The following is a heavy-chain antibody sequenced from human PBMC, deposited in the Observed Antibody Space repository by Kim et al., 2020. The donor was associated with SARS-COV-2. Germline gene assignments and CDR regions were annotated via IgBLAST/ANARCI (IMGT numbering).Heavy chain of an antibody. D-gene: IGHD2-8*02. CDR2: IYRDGRP. CDR3: VRGGPGPYFFDS. CDR1: GFTVNSNH. Sequence: GGSLRLSWAASGFTVNSNHMTWVRLAPGKGLEWLSFIYRDGRPYYADSVRERFTISRDNSKNTVFLRMNSLRVEDTAVYYCVRGGPGPYFFDSWGQGTLVTVSS. V-gene: IGHV3-66*01. J-gene: IGHJ4*02.